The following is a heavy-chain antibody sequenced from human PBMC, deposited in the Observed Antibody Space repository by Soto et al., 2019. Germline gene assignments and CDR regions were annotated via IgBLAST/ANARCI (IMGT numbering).Heavy chain of an antibody. CDR2: INHSGNT. Sequence: SETLSLTCAVYGGSFSGYYWSWIRQPPGKGLEWIGEINHSGNTNYNPSLKSRVTISVDTSKNQFSLKLSSVTAADTAVYYCARRLKCSSTSFREPRWVRAAAGPFGYWGQGTLVTVSS. V-gene: IGHV4-34*01. CDR1: GGSFSGYY. J-gene: IGHJ4*02. CDR3: ARRLKCSSTSFREPRWVRAAAGPFGY. D-gene: IGHD2-2*01.